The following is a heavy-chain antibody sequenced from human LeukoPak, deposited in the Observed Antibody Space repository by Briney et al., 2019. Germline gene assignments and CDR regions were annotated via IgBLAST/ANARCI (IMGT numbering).Heavy chain of an antibody. D-gene: IGHD5-18*01. CDR2: INGSGGST. CDR3: AKRIQSAMATGY. CDR1: GFTFSSYA. J-gene: IGHJ4*02. V-gene: IGHV3-23*01. Sequence: GGSLRLSCAASGFTFSSYAMSWVRQAPGKGLEWVSDINGSGGSTYYADSVKGRFTISRDNSKNTLYLQMNSLRAEDTAVYYCAKRIQSAMATGYWGQGILVTVSS.